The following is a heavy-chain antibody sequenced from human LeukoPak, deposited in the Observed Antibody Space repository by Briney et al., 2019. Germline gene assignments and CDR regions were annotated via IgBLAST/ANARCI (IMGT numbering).Heavy chain of an antibody. CDR3: ARVGLVGATDY. J-gene: IGHJ4*02. V-gene: IGHV1-8*03. D-gene: IGHD1-26*01. CDR2: MNPNSGNT. CDR1: GYTFTSYD. Sequence: ASVKVSRKASGYTFTSYDINWVRQATGRGLEWMGWMNPNSGNTGYAQKFQGRVTITRNTSISTAYMELSSLRSEDTAVYYCARVGLVGATDYWGQGTLVTVSS.